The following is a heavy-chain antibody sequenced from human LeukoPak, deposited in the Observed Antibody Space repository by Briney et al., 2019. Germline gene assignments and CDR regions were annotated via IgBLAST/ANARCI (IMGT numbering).Heavy chain of an antibody. J-gene: IGHJ4*02. D-gene: IGHD1-26*01. CDR3: ARMWPGRIGGSLGSSDY. CDR2: TTHSGSS. V-gene: IGHV4-34*01. CDR1: GFSFSNYE. Sequence: LRLSCAASGFSFSNYEMNWVRQAPGKGLEWIGETTHSGSSDYNPSLKSRVNISVDMAKNQFSLTLSSVTAADTGEYYCARMWPGRIGGSLGSSDYWGQGTLVTVSS.